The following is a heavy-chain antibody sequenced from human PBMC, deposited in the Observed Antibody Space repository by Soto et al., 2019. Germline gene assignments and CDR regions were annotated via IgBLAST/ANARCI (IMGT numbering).Heavy chain of an antibody. CDR1: GGTFSSYA. CDR3: ASSPFGVVIISSYYFDY. V-gene: IGHV1-69*01. J-gene: IGHJ4*02. CDR2: IIPIFGTA. Sequence: QVQLVQSGAEVKKPGSSVKVSCKASGGTFSSYAISWVRQAPGQGLEWMGGIIPIFGTANYAQKFQGRVTITADECTSTAYMELSSLRSEDTAVYYCASSPFGVVIISSYYFDYWGQGTLVTVSS. D-gene: IGHD3-3*01.